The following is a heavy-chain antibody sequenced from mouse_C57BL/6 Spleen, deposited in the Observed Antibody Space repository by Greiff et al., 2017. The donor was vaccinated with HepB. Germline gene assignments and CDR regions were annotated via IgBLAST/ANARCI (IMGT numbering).Heavy chain of an antibody. J-gene: IGHJ4*01. CDR3: ARGITTVERDYAMDY. CDR2: INPSSGYT. V-gene: IGHV1-4*01. CDR1: GYTFTSYT. D-gene: IGHD1-1*01. Sequence: QVQLQQSGAELARPGASVKMSCKASGYTFTSYTMHWVKQRPGQGLEWIGYINPSSGYTKYNQKFKDKATLTADKSSSTAYMQLSSLTSEDSAVYYCARGITTVERDYAMDYWGQGTSVTVSS.